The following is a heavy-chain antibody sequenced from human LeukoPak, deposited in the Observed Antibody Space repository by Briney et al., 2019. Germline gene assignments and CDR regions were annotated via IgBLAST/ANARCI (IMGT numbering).Heavy chain of an antibody. D-gene: IGHD1-26*01. CDR2: IYYSGST. CDR1: GGSISSYY. Sequence: SETLSLTCTVSGGSISSYYWSWIRQPPGKGLEWIGYIYYSGSTNYNPSLKSRVTISVDTSKNQFSLKLSSVTAADTAVYYCARGGGYYYYYMDVWGKGTTVTISS. V-gene: IGHV4-59*01. CDR3: ARGGGYYYYYMDV. J-gene: IGHJ6*03.